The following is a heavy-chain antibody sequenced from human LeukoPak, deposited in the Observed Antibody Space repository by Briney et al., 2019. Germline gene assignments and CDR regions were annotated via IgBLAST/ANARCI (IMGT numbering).Heavy chain of an antibody. J-gene: IGHJ6*02. D-gene: IGHD2-8*01. CDR3: ARRSPAYAYGMDV. Sequence: GGSLRLSCAASGFPFSSYAMSWIRQAPGKGLEWVSTISGSGGSTYNADSVKGRFTISRDNSKNTLYLQMNSLRAEDTALYYCARRSPAYAYGMDVWGQGTTVTVSS. V-gene: IGHV3-23*01. CDR1: GFPFSSYA. CDR2: ISGSGGST.